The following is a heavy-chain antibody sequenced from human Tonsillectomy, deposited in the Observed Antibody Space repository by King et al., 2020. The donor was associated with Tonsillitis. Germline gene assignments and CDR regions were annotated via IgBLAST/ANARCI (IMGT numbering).Heavy chain of an antibody. CDR1: GYTFTGYY. CDR3: ARFGRGAVDY. J-gene: IGHJ4*02. Sequence: QLVQSGAEVKKPGASVKVSCKASGYTFTGYYINWVRQAPGQGLEWMGWINPNNGGTNYAQNFQGRVTMTRDTSISTAYMELSRLRSDHTAVYFCARFGRGAVDYWGQGTLVTVSS. D-gene: IGHD2-15*01. CDR2: INPNNGGT. V-gene: IGHV1-2*02.